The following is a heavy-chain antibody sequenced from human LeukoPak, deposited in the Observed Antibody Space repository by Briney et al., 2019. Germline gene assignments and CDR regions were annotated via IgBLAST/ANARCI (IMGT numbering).Heavy chain of an antibody. D-gene: IGHD3-3*01. CDR2: ISSNGGST. CDR3: ARGSLFPD. CDR1: GFTFSTYV. V-gene: IGHV3-64*01. J-gene: IGHJ4*02. Sequence: PGGSLRLSCAASGFTFSTYVMYWVRQAPGKGLEYVSSISSNGGSTYYANSVKGRFTISRDNSKNTLYLQMGSLRAEDMAVYYCARGSLFPDWGQGTLVTVSS.